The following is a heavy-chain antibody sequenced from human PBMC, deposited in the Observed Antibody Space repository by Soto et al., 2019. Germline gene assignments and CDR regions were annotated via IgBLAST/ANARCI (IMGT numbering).Heavy chain of an antibody. V-gene: IGHV3-23*01. CDR3: ASAKAVVIAALGI. D-gene: IGHD2-21*01. J-gene: IGHJ3*02. CDR2: VSENGGSRGGT. Sequence: EVQLLESGGGLVQPRGSLRLSCTASGFTFSSSAMNWVRQAPGQGLEWVASVSENGGSRGGTYYADSVKGRFTISRDNSKNTLYLQMDSLRGADTAVYYCASAKAVVIAALGIWGQGTMVTVSS. CDR1: GFTFSSSA.